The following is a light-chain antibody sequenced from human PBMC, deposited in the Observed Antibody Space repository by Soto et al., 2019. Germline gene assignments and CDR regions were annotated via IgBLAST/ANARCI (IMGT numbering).Light chain of an antibody. J-gene: IGLJ1*01. V-gene: IGLV2-14*01. CDR3: SSFTTSSTLV. CDR1: SSDVGSFDS. CDR2: DVS. Sequence: QSVLTQPASVSGSPGQPITISCTGTSSDVGSFDSVAWYQHNPGKAPKLMIYDVSNRPSGVSSRFSGSKSGNTASLSISGLQTEDEANYYCSSFTTSSTLVFGTGTXLTVL.